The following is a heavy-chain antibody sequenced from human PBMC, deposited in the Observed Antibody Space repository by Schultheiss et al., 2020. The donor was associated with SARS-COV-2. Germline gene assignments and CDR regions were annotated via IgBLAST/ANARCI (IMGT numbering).Heavy chain of an antibody. J-gene: IGHJ4*02. CDR3: ARQGYDTYY. D-gene: IGHD3-9*01. V-gene: IGHV4-39*07. CDR1: GGSISSGGYY. CDR2: INHSGST. Sequence: SETLSLTCTVSGGSISSGGYYWSWIRQPPGKGLEWIGEINHSGSTNYNPSLKSRVTISVDTSKNQFSLKLSSVTAADTAVYYCARQGYDTYYWGQGTLVTVSS.